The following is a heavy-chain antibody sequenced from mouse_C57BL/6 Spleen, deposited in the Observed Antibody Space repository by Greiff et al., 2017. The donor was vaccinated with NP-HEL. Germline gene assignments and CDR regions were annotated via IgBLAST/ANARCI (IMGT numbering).Heavy chain of an antibody. Sequence: DVQLVESGGGLVKPGGSLKLSCAASGFTFSSYAMSWVRQTPEKRLEWVATISDGGSYTYYPDNVKGRFTISRDNAKNNLYLQMSHLKSEDTAMYYCAKGDTVRGLWFAYWGQGTLVTVSA. CDR3: AKGDTVRGLWFAY. V-gene: IGHV5-4*01. D-gene: IGHD1-1*01. CDR2: ISDGGSYT. J-gene: IGHJ3*01. CDR1: GFTFSSYA.